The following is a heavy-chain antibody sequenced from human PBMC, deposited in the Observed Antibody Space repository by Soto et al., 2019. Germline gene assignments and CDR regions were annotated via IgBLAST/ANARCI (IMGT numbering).Heavy chain of an antibody. J-gene: IGHJ6*02. Sequence: ASLRSSCRASGYTFTSYYIHRVRKAPGQGLEWVGIINPNGETTTYAQKFRGRVTMTRDTSTSTVYMQMSSLRSEDTAVYYCARDTGIEVGDFHYGEDVCGQGSTGTV. CDR1: GYTFTSYY. CDR2: INPNGETT. CDR3: ARDTGIEVGDFHYGEDV. V-gene: IGHV1-46*01. D-gene: IGHD2-21*01.